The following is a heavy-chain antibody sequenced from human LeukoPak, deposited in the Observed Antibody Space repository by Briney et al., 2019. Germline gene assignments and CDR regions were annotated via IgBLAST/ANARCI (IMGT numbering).Heavy chain of an antibody. CDR3: AREEVVGATTGYYGMDV. CDR2: ISSSSSTI. D-gene: IGHD1-26*01. Sequence: GGSLRLSCAASGFTVSSNYMSWVRQAPGKGLEWVSYISSSSSTIYYADSVKGRFTISRDNAKNSLYLQMNSLRAEDTAVYYCAREEVVGATTGYYGMDVWGQGTTVTVSS. V-gene: IGHV3-48*04. J-gene: IGHJ6*02. CDR1: GFTVSSNY.